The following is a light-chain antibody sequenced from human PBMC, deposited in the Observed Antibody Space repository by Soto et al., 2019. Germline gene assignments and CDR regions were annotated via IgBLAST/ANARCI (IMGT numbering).Light chain of an antibody. V-gene: IGLV2-8*01. CDR3: SSYACSNNYV. J-gene: IGLJ1*01. CDR1: SSDGGGYKY. Sequence: QSVLTQPPSASGSPGQSVSISWTGSSSDGGGYKYVSWYQQYPGKAPKLMIYAVNKRPSRVPDRFSGYKSGNTASLTVSGLQAEDEADYYCSSYACSNNYVFGTGTKVTVL. CDR2: AVN.